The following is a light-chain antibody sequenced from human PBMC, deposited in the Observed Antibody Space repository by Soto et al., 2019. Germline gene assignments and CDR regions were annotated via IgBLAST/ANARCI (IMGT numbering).Light chain of an antibody. Sequence: EIVLTQSPGTLSLSPGERATLSCRASQSVSSNYLAWYQQKPGQAPRLLIYGASSRATGIPDRFSGSGSGTAFTLTISRLEPEDFAVYYCQKYGGSPRVTFGGGTKVEIK. CDR3: QKYGGSPRVT. CDR2: GAS. V-gene: IGKV3-20*01. J-gene: IGKJ4*01. CDR1: QSVSSNY.